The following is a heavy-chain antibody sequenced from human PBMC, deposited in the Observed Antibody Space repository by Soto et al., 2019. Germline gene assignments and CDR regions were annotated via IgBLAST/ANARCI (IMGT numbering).Heavy chain of an antibody. CDR3: ALEPTGTAGFDY. D-gene: IGHD2-21*02. J-gene: IGHJ4*01. V-gene: IGHV1-2*02. Sequence: QVQMVQSGAEVKKPGASVKVYSKASGHTFTGHHMHWVRQAPGQGLEWMGLIDLDIGDTKYAQKFQGRVTSTIDTSITTAYMELRGLRSDDTAVYYCALEPTGTAGFDYWGHGTLVTVSS. CDR1: GHTFTGHH. CDR2: IDLDIGDT.